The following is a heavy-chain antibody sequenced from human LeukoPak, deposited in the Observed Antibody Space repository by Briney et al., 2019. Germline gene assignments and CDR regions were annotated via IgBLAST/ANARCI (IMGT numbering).Heavy chain of an antibody. Sequence: PGGSLRLSCAASGFTFSSYAMSWIRQAPGKGLEWVSYISSSGSTIYYADSVKGRFTISRDNAKNSLYLQMNSLRAEDTAVYYCARYPVGATLIEGWLTYYFDYWGQGTLVTVSS. D-gene: IGHD1-26*01. J-gene: IGHJ4*02. CDR1: GFTFSSYA. V-gene: IGHV3-11*04. CDR2: ISSSGSTI. CDR3: ARYPVGATLIEGWLTYYFDY.